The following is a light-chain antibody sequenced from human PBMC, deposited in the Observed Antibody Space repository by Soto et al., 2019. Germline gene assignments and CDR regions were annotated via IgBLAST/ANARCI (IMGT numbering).Light chain of an antibody. V-gene: IGLV2-11*01. CDR1: SSDVGGYNY. J-gene: IGLJ1*01. Sequence: QSALAQPRSVSGSPGQSVTISCTGTSSDVGGYNYVSWYQQHPGKAPKLMIYDVSKRPSGVPDRFSGSKSGNTASLTISGLQAENEADYYSCSYAGCYVFGPGTKVTVL. CDR3: CSYAGCYV. CDR2: DVS.